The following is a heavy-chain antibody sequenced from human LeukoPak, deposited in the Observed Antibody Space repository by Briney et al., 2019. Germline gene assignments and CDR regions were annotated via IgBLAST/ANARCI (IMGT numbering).Heavy chain of an antibody. Sequence: PGGSLRLSCAVSGITLNNYGMSWVRLAPGKGLEWVAGISGSGGRTNYADSVKGWFTISRDNAKNTLYLQMNSLRAEDTAMYFCAKRGVVIRVILVGFHKEAYYFDSWGQGALVTVSS. CDR2: ISGSGGRT. CDR1: GITLNNYG. CDR3: AKRGVVIRVILVGFHKEAYYFDS. V-gene: IGHV3-23*01. D-gene: IGHD3-22*01. J-gene: IGHJ4*02.